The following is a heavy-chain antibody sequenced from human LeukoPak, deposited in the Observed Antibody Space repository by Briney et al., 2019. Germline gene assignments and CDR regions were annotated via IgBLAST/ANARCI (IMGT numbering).Heavy chain of an antibody. Sequence: GGTLRLSCAASGFTFSSYGMSWVRQAPGKGLEWVSAISGSGGSTYYADSVKGRFTISRDNSKNTLYLQMNSLRAEDTAVYYCAKEGYDYVWGSYRYLYYFDYWGQGTLVTVSS. D-gene: IGHD3-16*02. J-gene: IGHJ4*02. CDR1: GFTFSSYG. V-gene: IGHV3-23*01. CDR3: AKEGYDYVWGSYRYLYYFDY. CDR2: ISGSGGST.